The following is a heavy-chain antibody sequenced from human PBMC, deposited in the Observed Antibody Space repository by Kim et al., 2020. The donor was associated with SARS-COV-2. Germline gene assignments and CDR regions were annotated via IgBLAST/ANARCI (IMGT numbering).Heavy chain of an antibody. CDR2: ISYDGSNK. CDR1: GFTFSSYA. D-gene: IGHD6-13*01. CDR3: ARDGISSWYWGEEYYFDY. Sequence: GGSLRLSCAASGFTFSSYAMHWVRQAPGKGLEWVAVISYDGSNKYYADSVKGRFTISRDNSKNTLYLQMNSLRAEDTAVYYCARDGISSWYWGEEYYFDYWGQGTLVTVSS. V-gene: IGHV3-30-3*01. J-gene: IGHJ4*02.